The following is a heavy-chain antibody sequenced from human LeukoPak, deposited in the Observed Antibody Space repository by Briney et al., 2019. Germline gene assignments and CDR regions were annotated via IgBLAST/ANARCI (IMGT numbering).Heavy chain of an antibody. CDR1: GFTFGDYA. CDR2: IRSKAYGGTT. CDR3: TSFHYYDSSGSLDY. J-gene: IGHJ4*02. D-gene: IGHD3-22*01. Sequence: GGSLGLSCTASGFTFGDYAMSWVRQDPGKGLEWVGFIRSKAYGGTTEYAASVKGRFTISRDDSKSIAYLQMNSLKTEDTAVYYCTSFHYYDSSGSLDYWGQGTLVTVSS. V-gene: IGHV3-49*04.